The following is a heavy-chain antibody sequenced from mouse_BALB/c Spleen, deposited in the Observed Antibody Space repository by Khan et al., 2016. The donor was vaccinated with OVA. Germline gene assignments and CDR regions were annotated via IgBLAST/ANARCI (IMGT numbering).Heavy chain of an antibody. CDR1: GFDFSRYW. J-gene: IGHJ2*01. CDR2: INPDSSTI. CDR3: ARPRYHGLYFDY. V-gene: IGHV4-1*02. Sequence: EVQLQESGGGLVQPGGSLKLSCAASGFDFSRYWMSWVRQAPGKGLEWIGQINPDSSTINYTPSLKDKFIISRDDAKNTLYLQMSKVRSEDTALYYCARPRYHGLYFDYWGQGTTLTVSS. D-gene: IGHD1-1*01.